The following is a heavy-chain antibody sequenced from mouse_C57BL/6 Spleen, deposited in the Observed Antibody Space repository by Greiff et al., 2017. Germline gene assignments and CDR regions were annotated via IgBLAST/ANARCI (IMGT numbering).Heavy chain of an antibody. Sequence: ESGPGLVKPSQSLSLTCSVTGYSITSGYYWNWIRQFPGNKLEWMGYISYDGSNNYNPSLKNRISITRDTSKNQFFLKLNSVTTEDTATDYCARAFYYGYDSFAYWGQGTLVTVSA. CDR1: GYSITSGYY. CDR3: ARAFYYGYDSFAY. V-gene: IGHV3-6*01. CDR2: ISYDGSN. J-gene: IGHJ3*01. D-gene: IGHD2-2*01.